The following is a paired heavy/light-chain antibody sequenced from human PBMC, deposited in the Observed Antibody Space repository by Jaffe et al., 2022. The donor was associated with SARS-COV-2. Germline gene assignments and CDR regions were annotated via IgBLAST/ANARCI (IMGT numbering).Light chain of an antibody. V-gene: IGKV2-28*01. J-gene: IGKJ2*01. CDR2: LGS. Sequence: DIVMTQSPLSLPVTPGEPASISCRSSQSLLHSDRYNYLDWYLQKPGQSPQLLIYLGSNRASGVPDRFSGSESGTDFTLKISRVEAEDVGVYYCMQALQTPYTFGQGTKLEIK. CDR3: MQALQTPYT. CDR1: QSLLHSDRYNY.
Heavy chain of an antibody. Sequence: QVQLVQSGGEVKKPGASVKVSCKASGYSLTTYDLHWVRQAPGQGLEWMGRINPKNGDTNYAQKFQGRVTMTRDTSINTAYMELSRLRSDDTVVYYCARSTFGGVLKFDYWGQGTLVTVTS. V-gene: IGHV1-2*05. CDR2: INPKNGDT. CDR1: GYSLTTYD. D-gene: IGHD3-16*01. J-gene: IGHJ4*02. CDR3: ARSTFGGVLKFDY.